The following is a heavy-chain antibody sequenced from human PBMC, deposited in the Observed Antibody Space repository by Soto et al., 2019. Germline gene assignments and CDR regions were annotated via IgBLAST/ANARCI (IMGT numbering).Heavy chain of an antibody. CDR2: ISYDGSNE. CDR1: RFIFSSFG. J-gene: IGHJ6*02. D-gene: IGHD1-26*01. CDR3: AKVRVGLSYYHYYAMDL. V-gene: IGHV3-30*18. Sequence: QVQLVESGGGVVQPGKSLRLSCAASRFIFSSFGMHWVRQAPGKGLEWVAFISYDGSNEYYADSVKGRFTISRDNSKHTVYLQMSSLRTEDTAVYYCAKVRVGLSYYHYYAMDLWGQGTKVTVSS.